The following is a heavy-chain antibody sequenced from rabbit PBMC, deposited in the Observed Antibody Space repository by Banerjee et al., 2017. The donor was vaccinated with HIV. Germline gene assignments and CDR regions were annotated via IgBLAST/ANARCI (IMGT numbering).Heavy chain of an antibody. V-gene: IGHV1S45*01. CDR3: ARGLTYNGNNGYAYMDL. CDR2: IDAGSTGST. D-gene: IGHD6-1*01. Sequence: QEQLEESGGGLVKPEGSLTLTCKASGIDFSSYYYMCWVRQAPGKGLEWIACIDAGSTGSTWYASWAKGRFTISKTSSTTVTLQLNSLTAADTATYFCARGLTYNGNNGYAYMDLWGPGTLVTVS. J-gene: IGHJ4*01. CDR1: GIDFSSYYY.